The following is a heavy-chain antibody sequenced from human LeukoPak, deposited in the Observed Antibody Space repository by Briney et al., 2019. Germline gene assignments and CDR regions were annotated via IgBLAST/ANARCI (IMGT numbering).Heavy chain of an antibody. Sequence: GGSLRLSCATSGVPFSDFSMSWVRQAPGKGLEWISTTNSGGTSTYYAESVKGRFTISRDNSKNTLYLQMSSLRVEDTAVYYCAKQSYARSLGEGGPGALVSVSS. D-gene: IGHD2-8*01. J-gene: IGHJ4*02. CDR1: GVPFSDFS. CDR3: AKQSYARSLGE. CDR2: TNSGGTST. V-gene: IGHV3-23*01.